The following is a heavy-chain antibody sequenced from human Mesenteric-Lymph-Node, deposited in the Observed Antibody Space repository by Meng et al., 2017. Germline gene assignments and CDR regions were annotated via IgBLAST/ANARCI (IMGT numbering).Heavy chain of an antibody. J-gene: IGHJ6*02. V-gene: IGHV3-11*06. CDR2: ISSSSSYI. Sequence: GGSLRLSCAASGFTFSDYYMSWIRQAPGKGLEWVSSISSSSSYIYYADSVKGRFTISRDNAEKLVFLQMNSLSAEDTAVYYCAREFDILTGYSYDYYGMDVWGQGTTVTVSS. D-gene: IGHD3-9*01. CDR1: GFTFSDYY. CDR3: AREFDILTGYSYDYYGMDV.